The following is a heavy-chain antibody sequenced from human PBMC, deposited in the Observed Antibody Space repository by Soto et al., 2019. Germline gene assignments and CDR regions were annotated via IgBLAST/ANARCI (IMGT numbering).Heavy chain of an antibody. CDR3: AKGAMRDGWGSYSRPPYYYYYMDV. V-gene: IGHV3-23*01. J-gene: IGHJ6*03. CDR1: GFTFSSYA. Sequence: EVQLLESGGGLVQPGGSLRLSCAASGFTFSSYAMSWVRQAPGKGLEWVSAISGSGGSTYYADSVKGRFTISRDNSKNTLHLKMNSRRCEDTALYYCAKGAMRDGWGSYSRPPYYYYYMDVWGKGTTVTVSS. CDR2: ISGSGGST. D-gene: IGHD3-10*01.